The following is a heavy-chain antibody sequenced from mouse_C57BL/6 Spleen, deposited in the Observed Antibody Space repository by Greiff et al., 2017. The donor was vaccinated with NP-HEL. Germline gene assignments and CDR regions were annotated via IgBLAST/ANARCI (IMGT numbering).Heavy chain of an antibody. CDR3: ARERGYGSSSFDY. V-gene: IGHV1-82*01. Sequence: VQRVESGPELVKPGASVKISCKASGYAFSSSWMNWEKQRPGKGLEWIGRIYPGDGDTNYNGKFKGKATLTADKSYSTAYMQLISLTSEDSAVDFCARERGYGSSSFDYWGQGTTLTVSS. CDR2: IYPGDGDT. CDR1: GYAFSSSW. J-gene: IGHJ2*01. D-gene: IGHD1-1*01.